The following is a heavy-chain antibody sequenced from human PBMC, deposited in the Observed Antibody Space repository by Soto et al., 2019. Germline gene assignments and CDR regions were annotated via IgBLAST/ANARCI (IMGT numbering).Heavy chain of an antibody. CDR3: ARMGATLVGYYYYGMDV. CDR2: IIPIFGTA. V-gene: IGHV1-69*01. Sequence: QVQLVQSGAEVKKPGSSVKVSCKASGGTFSSYAISWVRQAPGQGLEWMGGIIPIFGTANYAQKFQGRVTITADEATSTAYMELSRLRSEDTAVYYCARMGATLVGYYYYGMDVWGQGTTVTVSS. D-gene: IGHD1-26*01. CDR1: GGTFSSYA. J-gene: IGHJ6*02.